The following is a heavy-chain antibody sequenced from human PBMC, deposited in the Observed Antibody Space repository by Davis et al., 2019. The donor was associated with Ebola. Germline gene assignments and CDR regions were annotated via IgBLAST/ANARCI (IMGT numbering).Heavy chain of an antibody. Sequence: MPSETLSLTCTISGGSIISSSSYWGWIRQPPRKGLEWIGSIYCSGITYYNPSLKSRVTISVDTSKNQFSLKLRSVTAADTAVYYCARQGWSGYSLRHWLDPWGRGTLVTVSS. D-gene: IGHD3-3*01. J-gene: IGHJ5*02. CDR2: IYCSGIT. CDR3: ARQGWSGYSLRHWLDP. V-gene: IGHV4-39*01. CDR1: GGSIISSSSY.